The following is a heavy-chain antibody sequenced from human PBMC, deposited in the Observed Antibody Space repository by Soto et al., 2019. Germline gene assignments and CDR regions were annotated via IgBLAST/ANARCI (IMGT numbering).Heavy chain of an antibody. D-gene: IGHD2-2*01. CDR1: GYTFTSYD. CDR2: MNPNSGNT. CDR3: ARGLHYQLLSEVWFDP. Sequence: QVQLVQSGAEVKKPGASVKVSCKASGYTFTSYDINWVRQATGQGLEWMGWMNPNSGNTGYAQKFQGRVTMTXXTXIXIAYMELSSRRSEDTAVYYCARGLHYQLLSEVWFDPWGQGTLVTVSS. J-gene: IGHJ5*02. V-gene: IGHV1-8*01.